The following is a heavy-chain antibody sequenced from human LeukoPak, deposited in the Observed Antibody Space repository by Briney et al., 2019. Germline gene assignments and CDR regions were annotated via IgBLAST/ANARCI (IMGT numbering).Heavy chain of an antibody. V-gene: IGHV3-53*01. J-gene: IGHJ6*03. D-gene: IGHD2-21*02. CDR2: MYITGST. Sequence: GGSLRLSCAASGFIFSKNYMSWVRLSPGKGLEWVSAMYITGSTHYADSVKGRFTISRDNSKNALNLQMDSLRVEDTAVYYCAAAYCGGDCYSDNHYYFMDLWGKGTTVTVSS. CDR3: AAAYCGGDCYSDNHYYFMDL. CDR1: GFIFSKNY.